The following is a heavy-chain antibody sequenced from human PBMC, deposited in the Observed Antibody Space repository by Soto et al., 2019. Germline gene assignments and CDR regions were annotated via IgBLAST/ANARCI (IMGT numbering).Heavy chain of an antibody. D-gene: IGHD2-2*01. Sequence: GGSLRLSXAASGFTFSSYDMHWVRQATGKGLEWVSAIGTAGDTYYPGSVKGRFTISRENAKNSLYLQMNSLRAGDTAVYYCARVKVAVVPAAYYFDFWGQGTLVTVSS. J-gene: IGHJ4*02. CDR2: IGTAGDT. CDR1: GFTFSSYD. V-gene: IGHV3-13*01. CDR3: ARVKVAVVPAAYYFDF.